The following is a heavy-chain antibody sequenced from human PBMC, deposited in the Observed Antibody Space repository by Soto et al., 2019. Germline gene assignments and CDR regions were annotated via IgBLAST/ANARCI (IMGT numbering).Heavy chain of an antibody. CDR3: AKGGGSGSYADYYYGMDV. CDR1: GFTFSSYA. V-gene: IGHV3-23*01. Sequence: EVQLLESGGGLVQPGGSLRLSCAASGFTFSSYAMSWVHQAPGKGLEWVSAISGSGGSTYYADSVKGRFTISRDNSKNTLYLQMNSLRAEDTAVYYCAKGGGSGSYADYYYGMDVWGQGTTVTVSS. J-gene: IGHJ6*02. CDR2: ISGSGGST. D-gene: IGHD3-10*01.